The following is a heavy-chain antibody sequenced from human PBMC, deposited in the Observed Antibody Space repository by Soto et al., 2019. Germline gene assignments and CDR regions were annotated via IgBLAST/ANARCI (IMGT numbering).Heavy chain of an antibody. CDR1: GFTFSSYA. CDR2: ISYDGSNK. Sequence: PGGSLRLSCAASGFTFSSYAMHWVRQAPGKGLEWVAVISYDGSNKYYADSVKGRSTISRDNSKNTLYLQMNSLRAEDTAVYYCAKTKLSGYSSGWYKDWFDPWGQGTLVTVSS. CDR3: AKTKLSGYSSGWYKDWFDP. D-gene: IGHD6-19*01. V-gene: IGHV3-30*18. J-gene: IGHJ5*02.